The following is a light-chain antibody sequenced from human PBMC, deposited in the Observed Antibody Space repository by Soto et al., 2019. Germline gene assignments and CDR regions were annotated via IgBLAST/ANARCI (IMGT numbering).Light chain of an antibody. V-gene: IGLV2-14*01. Sequence: QSALTQPASVSGSPGQSITISCTGTSSDVGSYNYVSWYQHHRGKAPKLMVYEVSKRPSGVSNRFSGSKSGNTASLTISGLQAEDEADYYCSSYTSSSTLYVFGTGTKLSVL. CDR1: SSDVGSYNY. CDR3: SSYTSSSTLYV. CDR2: EVS. J-gene: IGLJ1*01.